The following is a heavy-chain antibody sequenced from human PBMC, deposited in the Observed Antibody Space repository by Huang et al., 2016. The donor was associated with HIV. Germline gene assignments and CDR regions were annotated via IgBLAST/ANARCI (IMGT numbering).Heavy chain of an antibody. CDR3: TKKNVDDFWSESYTGGAFHV. CDR2: IISYNGKA. D-gene: IGHD3-3*01. J-gene: IGHJ3*01. V-gene: IGHV1-18*01. CDR1: GYSFSSFG. Sequence: QEHLEQSGAEVQKPGASVKVSCKAYGYSFSSFGISWVRQAPGQGLEWMGWIISYNGKANYAQKLQGRITMTTDTSTSTAYMELRSLRSDDTAVYYCTKKNVDDFWSESYTGGAFHVWGQGTMVTVSS.